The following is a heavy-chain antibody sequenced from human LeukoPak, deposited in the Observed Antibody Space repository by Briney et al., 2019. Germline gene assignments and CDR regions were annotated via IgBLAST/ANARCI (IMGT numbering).Heavy chain of an antibody. D-gene: IGHD6-19*01. CDR2: IYYSGST. CDR3: ANSSGSDYFDY. CDR1: GGSISSYY. J-gene: IGHJ4*02. Sequence: SETLSLTRTVSGGSISSYYWSWIRQPPGKGLEWIGYIYYSGSTNYNPSLKSRVTISVDTSKNQFSLKLSSVTAADTAVYYCANSSGSDYFDYWGQGTLVTVSS. V-gene: IGHV4-59*01.